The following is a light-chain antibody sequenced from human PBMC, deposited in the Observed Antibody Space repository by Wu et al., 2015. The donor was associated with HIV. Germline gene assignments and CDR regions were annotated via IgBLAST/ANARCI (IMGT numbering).Light chain of an antibody. CDR2: AAS. Sequence: QVTQSPSTLSASVGDRVTITCRANESISSYLGWYQQKPGEAPKLLIYAASTLQSGVPSRFSGSGSGTDFILTISCLQSEDFASYYCQQYHSYPRTFGQGTKVEMK. CDR3: QQYHSYPRT. V-gene: IGKV1-8*01. CDR1: ESISSY. J-gene: IGKJ1*01.